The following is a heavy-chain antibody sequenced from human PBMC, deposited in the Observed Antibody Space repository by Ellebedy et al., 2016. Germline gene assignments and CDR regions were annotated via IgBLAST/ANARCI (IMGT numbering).Heavy chain of an antibody. CDR3: ARGFHDIVVVPAAPQPRGWFNP. D-gene: IGHD2-2*01. V-gene: IGHV4-59*12. CDR2: IYYSGST. Sequence: SETLSLXXTVSGGSISSYYWSWIRQPPGKGLEWIGYIYYSGSTNYNPSLKSRVTISVDTSKNQFSLKLSSVTAADTAVYYCARGFHDIVVVPAAPQPRGWFNPWGQGTLVTVSS. CDR1: GGSISSYY. J-gene: IGHJ5*02.